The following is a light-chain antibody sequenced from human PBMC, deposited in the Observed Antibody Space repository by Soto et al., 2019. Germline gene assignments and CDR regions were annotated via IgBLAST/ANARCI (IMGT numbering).Light chain of an antibody. CDR2: DVS. Sequence: QSALTQPASVPGSPGQSITISCTGTSSDVGGYNYVSWYQQHPGKAPKLMIYDVSNRPSGVSNRFSGSKSGNTASLTISGLHAEDEDDYYCSSYTSSSTLYVFGTGTKLTVL. CDR1: SSDVGGYNY. CDR3: SSYTSSSTLYV. V-gene: IGLV2-14*01. J-gene: IGLJ1*01.